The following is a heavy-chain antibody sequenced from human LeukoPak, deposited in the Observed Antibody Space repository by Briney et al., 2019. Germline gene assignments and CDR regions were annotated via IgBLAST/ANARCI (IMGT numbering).Heavy chain of an antibody. CDR2: IYHSGNT. CDR1: GGSISSGDYS. D-gene: IGHD3-10*01. CDR3: ARGTTSSGKEFDP. V-gene: IGHV4-30-2*01. J-gene: IGHJ5*02. Sequence: PSRTLSLTCAVSGGSISSGDYSWSWIRQPAGKGLEWIGYIYHSGNTYYNPSLKSRLTMSVDTFKDQFSLKLSSVTAADTAVYFCARGTTSSGKEFDPWGQGILVTVSS.